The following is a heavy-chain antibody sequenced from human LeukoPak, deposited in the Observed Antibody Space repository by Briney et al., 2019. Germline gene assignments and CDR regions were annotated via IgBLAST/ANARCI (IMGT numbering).Heavy chain of an antibody. V-gene: IGHV4-39*07. D-gene: IGHD3-10*01. Sequence: SETLSLTCTVSGGSISSNSYYWGWTRQPPGKGLEWIGSIYYSGSTYYNPSLKSRVTISVDTSKNQFSLKLSSVTAADTAVYYCARGRRFGDYAFDIWGQGTMVTVSS. CDR3: ARGRRFGDYAFDI. J-gene: IGHJ3*02. CDR2: IYYSGST. CDR1: GGSISSNSYY.